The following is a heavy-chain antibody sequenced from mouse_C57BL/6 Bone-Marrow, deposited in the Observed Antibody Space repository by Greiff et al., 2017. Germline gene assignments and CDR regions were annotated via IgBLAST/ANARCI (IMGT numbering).Heavy chain of an antibody. V-gene: IGHV14-4*01. CDR1: GFNIKDDY. J-gene: IGHJ2*01. Sequence: EVQRVQSGAELVRPGASVKLSCTASGFNIKDDYMHWVKQRPEQGLEWIGWIDPENGDTEYASKFPGKATLTADTSSNTAYLQLSSLTSEDTAVYYCTTLDGSFFDYWGQGTTLTVSS. CDR3: TTLDGSFFDY. D-gene: IGHD1-1*01. CDR2: IDPENGDT.